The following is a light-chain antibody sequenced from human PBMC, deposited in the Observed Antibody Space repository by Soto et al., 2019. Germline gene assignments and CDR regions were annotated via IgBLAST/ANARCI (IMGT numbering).Light chain of an antibody. CDR1: ENVDYY. J-gene: IGKJ5*01. CDR2: EAS. V-gene: IGKV3-11*01. CDR3: QQRGNT. Sequence: EIVLTQSPATLSLSPGDRATLSSRASENVDYYLTWYQKKPGQAPRLLIYEASDRATGIPARFSGSGSGTDFTLTISSLEPEDFAVYYCQQRGNTFGQGTRLEIK.